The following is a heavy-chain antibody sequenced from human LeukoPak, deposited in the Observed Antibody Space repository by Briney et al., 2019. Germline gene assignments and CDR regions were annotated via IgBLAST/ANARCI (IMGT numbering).Heavy chain of an antibody. V-gene: IGHV4-59*01. D-gene: IGHD3-16*01. CDR2: IYYSGST. CDR1: GGSISSYY. Sequence: SETLSLTCTVSGGSISSYYWSWIRQPPGKGLEWIGYIYYSGSTNYNPSLKSRVTISVDTSKNQFSLKLSSVTAADTAVYYCARVAYDYVWGSPKHFDYWGQGTLVTVSS. CDR3: ARVAYDYVWGSPKHFDY. J-gene: IGHJ4*02.